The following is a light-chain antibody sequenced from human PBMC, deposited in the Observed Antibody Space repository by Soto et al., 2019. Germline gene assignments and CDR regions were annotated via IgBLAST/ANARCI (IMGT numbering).Light chain of an antibody. Sequence: QSALTQPPSVSGAPGQTFTISCTGSSSNIGAGYDVHWYQQLPGRAPQLLIFGNNNRPSGVPGRFSGSKSGTSASLAIAGLQVEDEADYYGQSYDSSLGGFWVFGGGTKLTVL. V-gene: IGLV1-40*01. CDR2: GNN. CDR1: SSNIGAGYD. J-gene: IGLJ3*02. CDR3: QSYDSSLGGFWV.